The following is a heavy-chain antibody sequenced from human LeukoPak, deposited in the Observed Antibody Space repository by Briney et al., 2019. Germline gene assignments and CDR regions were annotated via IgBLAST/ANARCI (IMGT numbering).Heavy chain of an antibody. Sequence: GGSLRLSCAASGFTFSSYAMSWVRQAPGKGLEWVSAISGSGDSTYYADSVKGRFTISRDNSKNTLYLQMNSLRAEDTAVYYCAKDKIEYYYGSGTEYYFDYWGQGTLVTVSS. V-gene: IGHV3-23*01. CDR1: GFTFSSYA. CDR2: ISGSGDST. D-gene: IGHD3-10*01. J-gene: IGHJ4*02. CDR3: AKDKIEYYYGSGTEYYFDY.